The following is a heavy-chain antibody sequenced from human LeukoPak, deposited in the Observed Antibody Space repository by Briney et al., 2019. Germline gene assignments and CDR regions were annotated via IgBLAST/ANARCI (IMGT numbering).Heavy chain of an antibody. J-gene: IGHJ4*02. CDR3: ATPSSSIDY. V-gene: IGHV4-39*07. D-gene: IGHD6-13*01. Sequence: SETLSLTCTVSGGSISSSSYYWGWIRQPPGKGLEWIGSIYYSGGTYYNPSLKSRVTVSVDTSKNQFSLKLSSVTAADTAVYYCATPSSSIDYWGQGTLVTVSS. CDR2: IYYSGGT. CDR1: GGSISSSSYY.